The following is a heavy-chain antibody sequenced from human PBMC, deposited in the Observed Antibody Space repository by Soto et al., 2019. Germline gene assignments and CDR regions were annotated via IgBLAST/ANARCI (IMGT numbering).Heavy chain of an antibody. V-gene: IGHV1-69*01. CDR1: GGTFSSYA. Sequence: QVQLVQSGAEEKKPGTSVKVSCKVSGGTFSSYAISWVRQAPGQGLEWMGEIISIFGTAMYAQKFQGRVTIIADESASTAYMELSSLRSDDTAVYYCARGGKERFRGSGMDVWGQGTTVTVSS. CDR2: IISIFGTA. CDR3: ARGGKERFRGSGMDV. J-gene: IGHJ6*02. D-gene: IGHD1-1*01.